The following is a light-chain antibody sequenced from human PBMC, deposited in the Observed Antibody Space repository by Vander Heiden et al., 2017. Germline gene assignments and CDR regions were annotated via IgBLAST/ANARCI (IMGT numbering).Light chain of an antibody. CDR2: AAS. CDR3: QQSDSIPIT. Sequence: DIQMTQSPSSLSASVGDRVTITCRASQSISSYLNWYQQKPGKAPKVLIYAASSLQSGVPSRFSGSGSGTDFTLTISRLQPEDFATYYCQQSDSIPITFGGGTKVDIK. V-gene: IGKV1-39*01. CDR1: QSISSY. J-gene: IGKJ4*01.